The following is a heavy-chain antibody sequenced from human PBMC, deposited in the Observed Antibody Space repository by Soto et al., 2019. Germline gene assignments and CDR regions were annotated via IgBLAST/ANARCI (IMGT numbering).Heavy chain of an antibody. J-gene: IGHJ4*02. V-gene: IGHV1-58*01. D-gene: IGHD3-22*01. CDR3: ARERSSGMFYFDY. CDR2: IVVGSGST. CDR1: GFTFTSSA. Sequence: SVKISCKASGFTFTSSAVQWVRQARGQRLEWIGWIVVGSGSTSYAQNFQGRVTMTRDTSTSIVYMELSSLRSEDTAVFYCARERSSGMFYFDYWGQGTLVTVSS.